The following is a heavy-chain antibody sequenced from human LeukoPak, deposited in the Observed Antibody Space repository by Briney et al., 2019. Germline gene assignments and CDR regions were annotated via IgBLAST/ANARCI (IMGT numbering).Heavy chain of an antibody. V-gene: IGHV4-34*01. D-gene: IGHD3-10*01. CDR3: ARVRGSGSYYNVLYYYYGMDV. Sequence: PSETLSLSCAVYGGSFSGYYWSWIRQPPGKGLEWVGEINHSGSTNCNPSLKSRVTISVDTSKNQFSLKLSSVTAADTAVYYCARVRGSGSYYNVLYYYYGMDVWGQGTTVTVSS. CDR2: INHSGST. J-gene: IGHJ6*02. CDR1: GGSFSGYY.